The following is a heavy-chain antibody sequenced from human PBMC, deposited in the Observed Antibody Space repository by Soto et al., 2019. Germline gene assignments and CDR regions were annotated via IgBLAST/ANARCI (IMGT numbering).Heavy chain of an antibody. J-gene: IGHJ6*02. D-gene: IGHD2-2*01. CDR3: ARVDCSSTSCPGRYYGMDV. Sequence: GASVKVSCKASGYTFTGYYMHWVRQAPGQGLEWMGWINPNSGGTNYAQKFQGWVTMTRDTSISTAYMELSRLRSDDTAVYYCARVDCSSTSCPGRYYGMDVWGQGTTVTVSS. V-gene: IGHV1-2*04. CDR1: GYTFTGYY. CDR2: INPNSGGT.